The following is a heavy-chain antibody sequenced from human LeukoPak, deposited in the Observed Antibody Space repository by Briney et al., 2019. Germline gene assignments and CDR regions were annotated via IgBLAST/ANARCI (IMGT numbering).Heavy chain of an antibody. J-gene: IGHJ4*02. Sequence: SETLSLTCAVYGGSFSGYYWSWSRQPPGKGLEWIGEINHSGSTNYNPSLKSRVTISVDTSKNQFSLKLSSVTAADTAVYYCARRVRGVITPLDYWGQGTLVTVSS. CDR1: GGSFSGYY. CDR2: INHSGST. V-gene: IGHV4-34*01. CDR3: ARRVRGVITPLDY. D-gene: IGHD3-10*01.